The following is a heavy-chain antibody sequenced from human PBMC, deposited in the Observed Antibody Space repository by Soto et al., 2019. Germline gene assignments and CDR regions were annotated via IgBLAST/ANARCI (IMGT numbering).Heavy chain of an antibody. Sequence: LRLSCAASGFQFSSHWMNWVRQAPGKGLEWVANIKEDGSTKYYVDSVKGRFTISRDNTRNTVYLQMDSLRAEDTALYYCAKDWAFDSWGQGTLVTVS. CDR1: GFQFSSHW. CDR3: AKDWAFDS. D-gene: IGHD3-16*01. V-gene: IGHV3-7*03. J-gene: IGHJ4*02. CDR2: IKEDGSTK.